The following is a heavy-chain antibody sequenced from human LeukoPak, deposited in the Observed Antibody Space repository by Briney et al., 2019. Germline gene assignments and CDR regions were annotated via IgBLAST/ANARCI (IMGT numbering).Heavy chain of an antibody. D-gene: IGHD5-18*01. CDR2: ITSSSSTI. CDR3: ARAWSGYTYGYYY. Sequence: GGSLRLSCAASGFTFSDYNMNWVRQAPGKGLEWVSYITSSSSTIYYADSVKGRFTISRDNAKNSLYLQMNSPRAEDTAVYYCARAWSGYTYGYYYWGQGTLVTVSS. J-gene: IGHJ4*02. CDR1: GFTFSDYN. V-gene: IGHV3-48*01.